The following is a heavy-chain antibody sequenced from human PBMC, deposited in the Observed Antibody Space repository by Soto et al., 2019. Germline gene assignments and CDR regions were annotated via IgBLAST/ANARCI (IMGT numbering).Heavy chain of an antibody. J-gene: IGHJ5*02. CDR3: ATPACAATWCSHSHGLDP. D-gene: IGHD2-15*01. V-gene: IGHV1-69*09. CDR1: EGTFASHV. Sequence: QVQLVHSGAEGKKLESSVKVSCKTSEGTFASHVISWVRQAPGQGPEWMGKITPLSVIPNYAQKSQGRVTFTADTDSSTAYMELSSLSSDDTAVYYCATPACAATWCSHSHGLDPWGKGTLVTVSS. CDR2: ITPLSVIP.